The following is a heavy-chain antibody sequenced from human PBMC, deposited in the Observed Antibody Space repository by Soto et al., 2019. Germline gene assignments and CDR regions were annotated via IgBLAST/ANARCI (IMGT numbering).Heavy chain of an antibody. CDR2: IIPISGTT. V-gene: IGHV1-69*13. Sequence: SVKVSCKASGDVFRSYGINWVRQAPGQGLEWMGGIIPISGTTNYAQKFQGRVAITADESTDTVYVELSRLRSEDTAVYFCARVRCFNGLCHTADYGMDVWGQGTTVTVSS. D-gene: IGHD2-8*01. J-gene: IGHJ6*02. CDR1: GDVFRSYG. CDR3: ARVRCFNGLCHTADYGMDV.